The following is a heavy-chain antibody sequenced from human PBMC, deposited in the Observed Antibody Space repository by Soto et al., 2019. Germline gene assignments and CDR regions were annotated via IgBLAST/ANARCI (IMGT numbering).Heavy chain of an antibody. J-gene: IGHJ6*02. Sequence: GGSLRLSCAASGFTFSSYGMHWVRQAPGKGLEWVAVIWYDGSNKYYADSVKGRFTISRDNSKNTLYLQMNSLRAEDTAVYYCARGGVEYYYDSSGYYYYYGMDVWGQGTTVTVSS. CDR1: GFTFSSYG. D-gene: IGHD3-22*01. CDR2: IWYDGSNK. V-gene: IGHV3-33*01. CDR3: ARGGVEYYYDSSGYYYYYGMDV.